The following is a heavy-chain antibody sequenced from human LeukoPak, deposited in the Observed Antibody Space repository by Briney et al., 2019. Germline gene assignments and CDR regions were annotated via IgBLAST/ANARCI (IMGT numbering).Heavy chain of an antibody. Sequence: SETLSLTCTVSGGSISSYYWSWIRQPPGKGPEWIGYIYYSGSTNYNPSLKSRVTISVDTSKNQFSLKLSSVTAADTAVYYCARAPYYYDSSGYAFDYWGQGTLVTVSS. CDR2: IYYSGST. V-gene: IGHV4-59*01. D-gene: IGHD3-22*01. CDR3: ARAPYYYDSSGYAFDY. J-gene: IGHJ4*02. CDR1: GGSISSYY.